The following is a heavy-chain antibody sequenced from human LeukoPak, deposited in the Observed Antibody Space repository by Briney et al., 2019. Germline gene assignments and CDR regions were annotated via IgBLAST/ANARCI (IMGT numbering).Heavy chain of an antibody. J-gene: IGHJ5*02. CDR2: ISGSGGST. Sequence: GSLRLSCAASGFTFSSYGMSWVRQAPGKGLEWVSLISGSGGSTYYADSVKGRFTISRDNSKNTLYLQMNSLRAEDTAVYYCALVDSSSFGNWFDPWGQGTLVTVSS. CDR3: ALVDSSSFGNWFDP. V-gene: IGHV3-23*01. CDR1: GFTFSSYG. D-gene: IGHD6-13*01.